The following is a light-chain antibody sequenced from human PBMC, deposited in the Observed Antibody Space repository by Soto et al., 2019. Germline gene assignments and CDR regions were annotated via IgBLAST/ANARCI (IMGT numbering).Light chain of an antibody. CDR2: GAS. Sequence: EIVLTESPVTLSLSPGERATLLCRASQSVSAYLAWYQKKPGQAPRLIXYGASSRATGIPDRFSGSGSGTDLTLTISSLQPEDFATYYCQQTYTTPEITFGQGTRLEIK. J-gene: IGKJ5*01. CDR3: QQTYTTPEIT. V-gene: IGKV3-11*01. CDR1: QSVSAY.